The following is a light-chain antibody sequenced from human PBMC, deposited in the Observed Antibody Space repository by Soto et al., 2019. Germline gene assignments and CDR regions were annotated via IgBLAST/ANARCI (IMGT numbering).Light chain of an antibody. CDR1: SSDVGSHNF. J-gene: IGLJ2*01. V-gene: IGLV2-23*02. CDR2: EVT. CDR3: CSDAGTTTWV. Sequence: QSALTQPASVSGSPGQSITISCTGTSSDVGSHNFVSWYQQRPGKAPKLMIFEVTKRPSGVSSRFSASKSGNTASLTISGVQAEDDAYYYCCSDAGTTTWVFGGGTKLTVL.